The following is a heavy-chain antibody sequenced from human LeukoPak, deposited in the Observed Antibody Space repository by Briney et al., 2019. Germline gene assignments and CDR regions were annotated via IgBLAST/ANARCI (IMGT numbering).Heavy chain of an antibody. Sequence: GGSLRLSCAASGFTFSSYSMNWVRQAPGKGLEWVLYISSSSSTIYYADSVKGRFTISRDNAKNSLYLQMNSLRAEDTAVYYCARSVWEDSSGYQSWGQGTLVTVSS. CDR2: ISSSSSTI. CDR1: GFTFSSYS. D-gene: IGHD3-22*01. CDR3: ARSVWEDSSGYQS. V-gene: IGHV3-48*04. J-gene: IGHJ4*02.